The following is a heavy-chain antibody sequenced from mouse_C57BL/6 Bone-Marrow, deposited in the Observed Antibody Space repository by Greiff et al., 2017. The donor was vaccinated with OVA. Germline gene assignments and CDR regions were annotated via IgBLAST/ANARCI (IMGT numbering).Heavy chain of an antibody. D-gene: IGHD2-3*01. Sequence: VNVVESGPELVKPGASVKISCKASGYAFSSSWMNWVKQRPGKGLEWIGRIYPGDGDTNYNGKFKGKATLTADKSSSTAYMQLSSLTSEDSAVYFCAWDGYPFAYWGQGTLVTVSA. CDR1: GYAFSSSW. V-gene: IGHV1-82*01. J-gene: IGHJ3*01. CDR3: AWDGYPFAY. CDR2: IYPGDGDT.